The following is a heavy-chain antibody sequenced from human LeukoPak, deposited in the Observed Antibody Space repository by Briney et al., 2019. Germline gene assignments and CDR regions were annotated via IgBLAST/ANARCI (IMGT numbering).Heavy chain of an antibody. CDR2: ISSSSSYI. Sequence: GGSLRLSCAASGFTFSSYSMNWVRQAPGKGLEWVSSISSSSSYIYYADSVKGRFTISRDNAKNSLYLQVNSLRAEDTAVYYCARDRSANRLDYWGQGTLVTVSS. CDR3: ARDRSANRLDY. D-gene: IGHD1-14*01. CDR1: GFTFSSYS. J-gene: IGHJ4*02. V-gene: IGHV3-21*01.